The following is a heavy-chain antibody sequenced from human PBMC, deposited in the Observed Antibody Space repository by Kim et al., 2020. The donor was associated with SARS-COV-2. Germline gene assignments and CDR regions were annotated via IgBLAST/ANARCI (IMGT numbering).Heavy chain of an antibody. V-gene: IGHV4-39*07. CDR1: GGSVSNRGYY. CDR3: GRERFCCGLCTYLYDS. J-gene: IGHJ5*01. CDR2: VSYSGDT. D-gene: IGHD2-15*01. Sequence: SETLSLTCSVSGGSVSNRGYYWGWIRQPPGKGLEWIGSVSYSGDTHYRPSLKSRVAISLDTSKNLFSLNLTSMTAADTAVYFCGRERFCCGLCTYLYDS.